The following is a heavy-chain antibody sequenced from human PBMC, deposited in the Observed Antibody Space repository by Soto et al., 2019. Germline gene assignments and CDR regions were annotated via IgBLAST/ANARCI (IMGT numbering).Heavy chain of an antibody. V-gene: IGHV4-4*02. Sequence: PSETLSLTCAVSGGSISSSNWWSWVRQPPGKGLEWIGEIYHSGSTNYNPSLKSRVTTSVDKSKNQFSLKLSSVTAADTAVYYCARAFKPPSSGYSGWGQGTLVTVSS. J-gene: IGHJ4*02. CDR1: GGSISSSNW. CDR2: IYHSGST. D-gene: IGHD3-22*01. CDR3: ARAFKPPSSGYSG.